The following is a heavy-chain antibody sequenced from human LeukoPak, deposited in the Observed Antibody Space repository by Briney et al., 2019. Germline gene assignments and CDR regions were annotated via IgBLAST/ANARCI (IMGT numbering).Heavy chain of an antibody. CDR3: ARLRTTVTTLYYYGMDV. D-gene: IGHD4-17*01. Sequence: SETLSLTCTVSGGSISRYYWSWIRQPPGKGLEWIGYIYYSGSTNYNPSLKSRVTISVDTSKNQFSLKLSSVTAADTAVYYCARLRTTVTTLYYYGMDVWGQGTTVTVSS. J-gene: IGHJ6*02. CDR1: GGSISRYY. V-gene: IGHV4-59*12. CDR2: IYYSGST.